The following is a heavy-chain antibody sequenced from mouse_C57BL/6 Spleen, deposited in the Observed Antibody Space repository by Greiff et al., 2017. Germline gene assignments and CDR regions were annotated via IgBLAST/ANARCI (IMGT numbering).Heavy chain of an antibody. CDR2: IDPSDSYT. V-gene: IGHV1-50*01. CDR3: ARRGYDYDMRYFDY. D-gene: IGHD2-4*01. Sequence: VQLQQPGAELVKPGASVKLSCKASGYTFTSYWMQWVKQRPGQGLEWIGEIDPSDSYTNYNQKFKGKATLTVDTSSSTAYMQLSSLTSEDSAVYYCARRGYDYDMRYFDYWGTGTTLTVSS. CDR1: GYTFTSYW. J-gene: IGHJ2*01.